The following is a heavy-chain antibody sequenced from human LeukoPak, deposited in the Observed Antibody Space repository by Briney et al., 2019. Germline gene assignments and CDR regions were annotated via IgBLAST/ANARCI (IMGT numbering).Heavy chain of an antibody. CDR1: GGSISSYY. V-gene: IGHV4-59*01. J-gene: IGHJ6*03. Sequence: PSETLSLTCSVSGGSISSYYWSWIRQPPGKGLEWIGYIYYSGSTNYNPSLKSRVTISVDTSKNQFSLKLSSVTAADTAVYYCARGTYYYDSSGYYSLNYYYYYMDVWGKGTTVTVSS. D-gene: IGHD3-22*01. CDR3: ARGTYYYDSSGYYSLNYYYYYMDV. CDR2: IYYSGST.